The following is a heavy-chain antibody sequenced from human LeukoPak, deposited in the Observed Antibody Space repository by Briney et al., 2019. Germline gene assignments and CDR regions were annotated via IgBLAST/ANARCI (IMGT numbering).Heavy chain of an antibody. Sequence: GASVKVSCKASGYTFTGYYMHWVRQAPGQGLEWMGWINPNSGGTNYAQKFQGRVTMTRDTSISTAYMELSRLRSDDTAVYYCARDHGEAVAGCFDYWDQGTLVTVSS. CDR1: GYTFTGYY. D-gene: IGHD6-19*01. V-gene: IGHV1-2*02. CDR3: ARDHGEAVAGCFDY. CDR2: INPNSGGT. J-gene: IGHJ4*02.